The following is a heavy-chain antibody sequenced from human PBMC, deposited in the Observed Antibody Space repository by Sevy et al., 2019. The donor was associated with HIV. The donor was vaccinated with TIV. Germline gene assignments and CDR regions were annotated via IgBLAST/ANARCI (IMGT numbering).Heavy chain of an antibody. CDR3: AKDMIGVGGEALDV. D-gene: IGHD3-22*01. CDR2: ISGSGGGK. Sequence: GGSLRLSCAASEFTFRNYAMNWVRQAPGKGLEWVSSISGSGGGKYYADSVKGRFTISREKSKNTLYLQMNSLRVEDTAVYYCAKDMIGVGGEALDVWGQGTKVTVSS. V-gene: IGHV3-23*01. CDR1: EFTFRNYA. J-gene: IGHJ3*01.